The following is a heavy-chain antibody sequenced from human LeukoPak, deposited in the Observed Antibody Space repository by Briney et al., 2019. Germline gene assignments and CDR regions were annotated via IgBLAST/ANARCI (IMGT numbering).Heavy chain of an antibody. CDR1: GGTFSNYA. V-gene: IGHV1-69*06. D-gene: IGHD4-11*01. Sequence: GASVKVSCKASGGTFSNYAISWVRQAPGQGLEWMGGIIPIFGTANYAQKFRGRVTITADKSTRTAYMELSSLRSDDTAVYYCARILIPTGIDYWGQGTLVTVSS. CDR2: IIPIFGTA. CDR3: ARILIPTGIDY. J-gene: IGHJ4*02.